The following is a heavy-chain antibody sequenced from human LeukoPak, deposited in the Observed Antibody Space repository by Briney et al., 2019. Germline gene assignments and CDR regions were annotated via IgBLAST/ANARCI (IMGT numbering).Heavy chain of an antibody. J-gene: IGHJ5*02. CDR1: GGSISSYY. CDR2: IYYSGST. CDR3: AKGRGGGGSSNNWFDP. D-gene: IGHD2-15*01. Sequence: SETLSLTCTVSGGSISSYYWSWIRQPPGKGLEWIGYIYYSGSTNYNPSLKSRVSISVDSSKNQFSLKLSSVTAADTAVYYCAKGRGGGGSSNNWFDPWGQGTLVTVSS. V-gene: IGHV4-59*01.